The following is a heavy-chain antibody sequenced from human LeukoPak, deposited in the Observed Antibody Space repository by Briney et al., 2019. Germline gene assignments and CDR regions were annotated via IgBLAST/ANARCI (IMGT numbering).Heavy chain of an antibody. CDR2: IIPIFGTA. J-gene: IGHJ5*02. CDR1: GGTFSSYA. V-gene: IGHV1-69*05. Sequence: SVKVSCKASGGTFSSYAISWVRQAPGQGLEWMGGIIPIFGTANYAQRFQGRVTITTDESTSTAYMELSSLRSEDTAVYYCARGGTNYYDSSGYYPPTHWFDPWGQGTLVTVSS. D-gene: IGHD3-22*01. CDR3: ARGGTNYYDSSGYYPPTHWFDP.